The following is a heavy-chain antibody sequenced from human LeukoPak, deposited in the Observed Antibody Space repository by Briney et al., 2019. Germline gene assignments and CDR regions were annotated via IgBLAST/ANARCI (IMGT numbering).Heavy chain of an antibody. CDR1: GFTVSSNY. CDR2: IYSGGST. CDR3: ARDNDGDYSFDY. Sequence: GGSLRLSCAASGFTVSSNYMSWVRQASGKGLEWVSVIYSGGSTYYADSVKGRFTISRDNSKNTLYLQMNSLRAEDTAVYYCARDNDGDYSFDYWGQGTLVTVSS. V-gene: IGHV3-53*01. D-gene: IGHD4-17*01. J-gene: IGHJ4*02.